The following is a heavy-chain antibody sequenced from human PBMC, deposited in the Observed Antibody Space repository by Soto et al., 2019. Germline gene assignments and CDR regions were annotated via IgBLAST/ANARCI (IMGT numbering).Heavy chain of an antibody. CDR2: ISSSGSTI. Sequence: QVQLVESGGGLVKPGGFLRLSCAASGFTFSDYYMSWIRQAPGKGLEWVSYISSSGSTIYYADSVKGRFTISRDNAKNSLYLQMNSLRAEDTAVYYCARDGVFCISTSCYEENYYYYGMDVWGQGTTVTVSS. V-gene: IGHV3-11*01. D-gene: IGHD2-2*01. CDR3: ARDGVFCISTSCYEENYYYYGMDV. J-gene: IGHJ6*02. CDR1: GFTFSDYY.